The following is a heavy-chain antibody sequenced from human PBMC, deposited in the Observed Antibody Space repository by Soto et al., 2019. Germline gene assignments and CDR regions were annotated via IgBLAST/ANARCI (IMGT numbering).Heavy chain of an antibody. J-gene: IGHJ6*02. CDR2: INPISGGI. CDR1: GYTFTGYY. CDR3: ARDLPIVVVPAATKFYYGMDV. V-gene: IGHV1-2*02. D-gene: IGHD2-2*01. Sequence: GASVKVSCKASGYTFTGYYMRWVRQAPGQGLEWVGWINPISGGINFAQKFQGRVTMTRDTSISTAYMELSRLRSDDTAVYYCARDLPIVVVPAATKFYYGMDVWGQGTTVTVSS.